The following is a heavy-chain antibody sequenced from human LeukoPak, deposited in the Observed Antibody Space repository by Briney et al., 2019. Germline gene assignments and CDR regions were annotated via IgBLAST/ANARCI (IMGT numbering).Heavy chain of an antibody. D-gene: IGHD1-1*01. Sequence: GGSLRLSCAASGFTFSSYAMSWVRQAPGKGLEWVSATSGSGGSTHYADSVKGRFTISRDDSRSIAYLQMNSLKTEDTAVYYCLRGGANSPFDYWGQGTLVTVSS. CDR2: TSGSGGST. V-gene: IGHV3-23*01. CDR1: GFTFSSYA. J-gene: IGHJ4*02. CDR3: LRGGANSPFDY.